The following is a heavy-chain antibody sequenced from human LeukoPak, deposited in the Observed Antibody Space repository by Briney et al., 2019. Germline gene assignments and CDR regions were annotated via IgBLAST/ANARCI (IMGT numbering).Heavy chain of an antibody. CDR2: IYYSGST. D-gene: IGHD4-17*01. CDR3: AGVTPDYGDYLDY. Sequence: PSETLSLTCTVSGGSISSYYWSWIRQPPGKGLEWIGYIYYSGSTNYNPSLKSRVTISVDTSKNQFSLKLSSVTAADTAVYYCAGVTPDYGDYLDYWGQGTLVTVSS. J-gene: IGHJ4*02. V-gene: IGHV4-59*01. CDR1: GGSISSYY.